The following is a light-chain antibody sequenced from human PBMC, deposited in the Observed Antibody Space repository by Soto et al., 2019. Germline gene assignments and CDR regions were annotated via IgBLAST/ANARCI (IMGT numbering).Light chain of an antibody. CDR2: GAS. J-gene: IGKJ5*01. CDR1: QSISTN. Sequence: EIVMTQSPATLSVSPRERATLSCRASQSISTNLAWFQKKPGQVPSLLIYGASTRATGIPARFSGSGSEAEFTLTISSLQYEDFAVYYCQHYDNWPPLITFGQGTRLEI. CDR3: QHYDNWPPLIT. V-gene: IGKV3-15*01.